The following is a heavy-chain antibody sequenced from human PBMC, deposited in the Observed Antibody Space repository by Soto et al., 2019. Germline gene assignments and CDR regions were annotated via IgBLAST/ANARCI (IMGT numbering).Heavy chain of an antibody. V-gene: IGHV3-53*01. CDR2: IYSGGST. CDR3: ARDAYYDSSGANLGIDY. J-gene: IGHJ4*02. CDR1: GFTVSSNY. D-gene: IGHD3-22*01. Sequence: GGSLRLSCAASGFTVSSNYMSWVRPAPGKGLEWVSVIYSGGSTYYADSVKGRFTISRDNSKNTLYLQMNSLRAEDTAVYYCARDAYYDSSGANLGIDYWGQGTLVTFSS.